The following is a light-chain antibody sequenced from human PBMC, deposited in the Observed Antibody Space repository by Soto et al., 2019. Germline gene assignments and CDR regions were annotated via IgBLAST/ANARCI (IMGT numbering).Light chain of an antibody. CDR3: QQYGSSPPWT. CDR2: GAS. V-gene: IGKV3-20*01. J-gene: IGKJ1*01. Sequence: ESVLTQSPGTLSLSPGVRATLSCRASQTVRNNYLAWYQQKPGQAPRLLIYGASSRATGIPDRFSGSGSGTDFTLTISRLEPEDFAVYYCQQYGSSPPWTFGQGTK. CDR1: QTVRNNY.